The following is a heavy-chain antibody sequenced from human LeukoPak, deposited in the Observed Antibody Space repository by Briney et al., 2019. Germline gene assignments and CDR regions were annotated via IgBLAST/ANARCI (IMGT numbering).Heavy chain of an antibody. D-gene: IGHD1-26*01. CDR1: GDSISGCNHY. V-gene: IGHV4-61*01. CDR3: ARGRSNYYGMDV. Sequence: SETLSLTCTVSGDSISGCNHYWGWIRQPPGKGLEWIGYIYYNGNTNYSPSLKSRVTMSVDTSKNLFSLKVSSVTAADTAVYYCARGRSNYYGMDVWGQGTTVTVSS. CDR2: IYYNGNT. J-gene: IGHJ6*02.